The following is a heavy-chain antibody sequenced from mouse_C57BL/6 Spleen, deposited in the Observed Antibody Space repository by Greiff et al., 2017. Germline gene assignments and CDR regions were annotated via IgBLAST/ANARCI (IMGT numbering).Heavy chain of an antibody. CDR3: TTYFHSGSYGY. J-gene: IGHJ2*01. Sequence: PEQGLEWIGRIDPEAGDAEYATKFQGKATMTADTSSNPAYLQLSSLTSEVTAVYYCTTYFHSGSYGYWGQGTTLTVSS. D-gene: IGHD1-1*02. CDR2: IDPEAGDA. V-gene: IGHV14-1*01.